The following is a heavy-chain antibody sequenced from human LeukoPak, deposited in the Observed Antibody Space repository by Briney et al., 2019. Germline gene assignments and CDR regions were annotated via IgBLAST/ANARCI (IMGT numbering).Heavy chain of an antibody. V-gene: IGHV1-46*01. Sequence: ASVKVSCKASGYTFTSYYMHWVRQAPGQGLEWMGIINPSGGSTSYAQKFQGRVTITADKSTSTAYMELSSLRSEDTAVYYCASMPKYGDPKGDYWGQGTLVTVSS. CDR2: INPSGGST. J-gene: IGHJ4*02. D-gene: IGHD4-17*01. CDR3: ASMPKYGDPKGDY. CDR1: GYTFTSYY.